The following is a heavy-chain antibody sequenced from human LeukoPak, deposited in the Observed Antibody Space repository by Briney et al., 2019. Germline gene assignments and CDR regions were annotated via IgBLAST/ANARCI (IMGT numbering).Heavy chain of an antibody. CDR3: ARGAVRGVFYYYYYMDV. CDR2: MNPNSGNT. D-gene: IGHD3-10*01. CDR1: GYRLTSYD. Sequence: EAAVKVSCKACGYRLTSYDINWVRQATGQGREGMGWMNPNSGNTGYAQKFQGRGTITRNTSIGTAYMELSSLRSEDTAVYYCARGAVRGVFYYYYYMDVWGKGTTVTVSS. V-gene: IGHV1-8*03. J-gene: IGHJ6*03.